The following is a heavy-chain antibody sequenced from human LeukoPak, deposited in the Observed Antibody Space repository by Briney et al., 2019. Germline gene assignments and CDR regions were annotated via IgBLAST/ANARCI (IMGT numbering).Heavy chain of an antibody. CDR1: GGXFSSYA. J-gene: IGHJ4*02. Sequence: SVKVSCKASGGXFSSYAISWVRQAPGQGLEWMGGIIPIFGTANYAQKFQGRVTITADESTSTAYMELSSLRSEDTAMYYCAESMGNYYFDYWGQGTLVTVSS. CDR3: AESMGNYYFDY. D-gene: IGHD1-7*01. V-gene: IGHV1-69*13. CDR2: IIPIFGTA.